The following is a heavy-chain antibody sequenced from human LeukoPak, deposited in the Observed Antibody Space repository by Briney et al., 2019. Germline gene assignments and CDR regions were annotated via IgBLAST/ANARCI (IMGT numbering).Heavy chain of an antibody. D-gene: IGHD1-7*01. CDR1: GFRFSSYA. V-gene: IGHV3-23*01. Sequence: GGSLRLSCAASGFRFSSYAMSWVRQAPGKGLEWVSAISGSGVSTYYTESMKGRFTVSRDNSKNTLYLQMSSLRAEDTAVYYCAKDERNWNYNLASQTYDWGQGTLVTVSS. CDR2: ISGSGVST. J-gene: IGHJ4*02. CDR3: AKDERNWNYNLASQTYD.